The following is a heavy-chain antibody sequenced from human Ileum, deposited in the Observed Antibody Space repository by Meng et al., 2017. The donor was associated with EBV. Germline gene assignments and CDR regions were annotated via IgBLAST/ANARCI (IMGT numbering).Heavy chain of an antibody. CDR3: ARRDTAWFDP. Sequence: LHLQESAPGLVKPSEPLSLTCSVSGGSITSYSYYWGWIRQPPGKGLEWIATIYHTGSTYYNPSLKSRVTISVDTSKNEFSLKVTSVTAADTALYYCARRDTAWFDPWGRGTLVTVSS. D-gene: IGHD2-21*02. CDR1: GGSITSYSYY. V-gene: IGHV4-39*01. J-gene: IGHJ5*02. CDR2: IYHTGST.